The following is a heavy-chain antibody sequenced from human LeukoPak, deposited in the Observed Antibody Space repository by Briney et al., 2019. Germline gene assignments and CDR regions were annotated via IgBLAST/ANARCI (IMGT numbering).Heavy chain of an antibody. CDR3: AKDPVDIVATISLAFDI. CDR2: ISGSGGST. V-gene: IGHV3-23*01. CDR1: GFTFSSYA. Sequence: GGSLRLSCAASGFTFSSYAMSWVRQAPGKGLEWVSAISGSGGSTYYADSVKGRFTISRDNSKNTLYLQMNSLRAEDTAVYYCAKDPVDIVATISLAFDIWAKGQWSPSLQ. D-gene: IGHD5-12*01. J-gene: IGHJ3*02.